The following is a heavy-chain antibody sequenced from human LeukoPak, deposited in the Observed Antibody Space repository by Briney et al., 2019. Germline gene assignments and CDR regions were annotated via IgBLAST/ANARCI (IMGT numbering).Heavy chain of an antibody. CDR3: ARDTAMKGLDY. CDR1: GFTFSDYY. Sequence: GGSLRLSCAASGFTFSDYYMSWIRQAPGKGLEWVSYISNSGSAINYADSVKGRFTISRDNAKNSLYLQMNSLRAEDTAVYYCARDTAMKGLDYWGQGTQVTVSS. CDR2: ISNSGSAI. V-gene: IGHV3-11*01. D-gene: IGHD5-18*01. J-gene: IGHJ4*02.